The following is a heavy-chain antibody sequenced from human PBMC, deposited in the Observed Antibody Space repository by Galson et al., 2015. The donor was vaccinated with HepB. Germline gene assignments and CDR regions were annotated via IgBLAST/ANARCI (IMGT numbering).Heavy chain of an antibody. V-gene: IGHV1-69-2*01. CDR1: GYTFTDYY. CDR3: ATWGLEPRIAAAEHYFDY. J-gene: IGHJ4*02. Sequence: VKVSCKVSGYTFTDYYMHWVQQAPGKGLEWMGLVDPEDGETIYAEKFQGRVTITADTSTDTAYMELSSLRSEDTAVYYCATWGLEPRIAAAEHYFDYWGQGTLVTVSS. D-gene: IGHD6-13*01. CDR2: VDPEDGET.